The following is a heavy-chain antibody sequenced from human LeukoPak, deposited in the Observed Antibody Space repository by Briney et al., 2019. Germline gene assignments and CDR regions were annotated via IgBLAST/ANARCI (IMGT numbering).Heavy chain of an antibody. Sequence: SQTLSLTCAISGDSFSSNSAAWNWIRQSPSRGLEWLGRTYYRSKWYNDYAVSVKSRITINPDTSKNQFSLQLNSVTPEDTAVYYCARDPIENSSSWYVWYYYYYGMDVWGQGTTVTVSS. J-gene: IGHJ6*02. CDR1: GDSFSSNSAA. D-gene: IGHD6-13*01. V-gene: IGHV6-1*01. CDR3: ARDPIENSSSWYVWYYYYYGMDV. CDR2: TYYRSKWYN.